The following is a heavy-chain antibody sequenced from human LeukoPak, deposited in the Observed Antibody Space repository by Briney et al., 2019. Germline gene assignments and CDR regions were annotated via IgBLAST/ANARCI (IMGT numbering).Heavy chain of an antibody. CDR3: ARGGGIGAGTIDY. D-gene: IGHD3-10*01. J-gene: IGHJ4*02. CDR2: ISSSGSTI. CDR1: GFTFSSYE. V-gene: IGHV3-48*03. Sequence: PGGSLRLSCAASGFTFSSYEMNWVRQAPGKGLEWVSYISSSGSTIYYADSVKGRFTISRDNAKNSLYLQMNSLRAEDTAVYYCARGGGIGAGTIDYWGQGTLVTVSS.